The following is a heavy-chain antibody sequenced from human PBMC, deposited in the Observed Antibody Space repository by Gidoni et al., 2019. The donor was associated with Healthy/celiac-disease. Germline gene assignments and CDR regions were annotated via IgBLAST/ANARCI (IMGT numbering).Heavy chain of an antibody. CDR3: ARVYSSGWAAFNYYYYGMDV. D-gene: IGHD6-19*01. V-gene: IGHV1-2*02. J-gene: IGHJ6*02. CDR1: GYTFTGYY. CDR2: INPNSGGT. Sequence: QVQLVQSGAEVKKPGASVKVSCKASGYTFTGYYMHWVRQAPGQGLEWMGWINPNSGGTNYAQKFQGRVTMTRDTSISIAYMELSRLRSDDTAVYYCARVYSSGWAAFNYYYYGMDVWGQGTTVTVSS.